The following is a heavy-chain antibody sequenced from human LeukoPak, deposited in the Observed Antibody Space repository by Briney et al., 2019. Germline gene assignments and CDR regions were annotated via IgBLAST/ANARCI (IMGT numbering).Heavy chain of an antibody. V-gene: IGHV1-18*01. CDR2: ISAYNGNT. Sequence: ASVKVSCKASGYTFTSYGISWVRQAPGQGLEWMGWISAYNGNTNYAQKLQGRVTMTTDTSTSTAYMELRSLRSDDTAAYYCARDGSSGYYSDYYYYYYMDVWGKGTTVTISS. CDR3: ARDGSSGYYSDYYYYYYMDV. D-gene: IGHD3-22*01. J-gene: IGHJ6*03. CDR1: GYTFTSYG.